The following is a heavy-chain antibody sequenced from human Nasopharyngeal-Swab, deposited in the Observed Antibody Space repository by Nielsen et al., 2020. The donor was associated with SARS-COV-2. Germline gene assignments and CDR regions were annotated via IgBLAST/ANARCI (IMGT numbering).Heavy chain of an antibody. CDR3: AKTLDQYSSSWYRCY. J-gene: IGHJ4*02. CDR2: ISGSGGST. D-gene: IGHD6-13*01. Sequence: WIRPEEGKGLEWVSDISGSGGSTYYADTVKGRFTISRDNSKNTLYLQMNSLRAEDTAVYYCAKTLDQYSSSWYRCYWGQGTLVTVSS. V-gene: IGHV3-23*01.